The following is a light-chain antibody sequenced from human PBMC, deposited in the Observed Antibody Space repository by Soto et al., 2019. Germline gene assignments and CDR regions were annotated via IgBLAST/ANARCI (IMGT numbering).Light chain of an antibody. Sequence: EIVLTQSPATLSFSPGERATLCCRASQSVSSYLAWYQQKPGQAPRLLIYGASSRATGIPARFSGSGSGTDFTLTISSLEPEDFAVYYCQQRSNWPPITFGQGTRLEIK. CDR2: GAS. CDR1: QSVSSY. J-gene: IGKJ5*01. V-gene: IGKV3-11*01. CDR3: QQRSNWPPIT.